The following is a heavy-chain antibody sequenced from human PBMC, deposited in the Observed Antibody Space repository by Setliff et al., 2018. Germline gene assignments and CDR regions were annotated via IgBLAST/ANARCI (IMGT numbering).Heavy chain of an antibody. CDR3: VREGVDTRSSTDYRYYMDV. V-gene: IGHV1-69*05. Sequence: SVKVSCKASRYTFTSYGVHWVRQAPGQRLEWMGGIIPIFGTTDYAQKFQGRVTITTDESTSTAFMQLSSLRSEDTAVYYCVREGVDTRSSTDYRYYMDVWGKGTTVTVSS. CDR1: RYTFTSYG. D-gene: IGHD5-18*01. CDR2: IIPIFGTT. J-gene: IGHJ6*03.